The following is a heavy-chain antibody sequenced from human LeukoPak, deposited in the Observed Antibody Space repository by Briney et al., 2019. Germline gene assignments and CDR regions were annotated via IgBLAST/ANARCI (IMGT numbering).Heavy chain of an antibody. CDR1: GYTFTSYG. Sequence: GASVKVSCKASGYTFTSYGISWVRQAPGQGLEWMGWISAYNGNINYAQKLQGRVTMTTDTSTSTAYMELRSLRSDDTAVYYCARAHRSYDSSGYYGFIDYWGQGTLVTVSS. CDR2: ISAYNGNI. J-gene: IGHJ4*02. CDR3: ARAHRSYDSSGYYGFIDY. D-gene: IGHD3-22*01. V-gene: IGHV1-18*01.